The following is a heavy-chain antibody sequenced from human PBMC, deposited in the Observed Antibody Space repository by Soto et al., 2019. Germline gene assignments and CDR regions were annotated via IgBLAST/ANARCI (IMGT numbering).Heavy chain of an antibody. D-gene: IGHD1-26*01. Sequence: ASVKVSCKASGYTFTSYGITWVRQAPGQGLEWMGWISAYNGNTNYAQNLQGRVTMTTNTSTSTAYMELRSLRSDDTAVYYCAREERIVGARWFDPWGQGTLVTVSS. CDR2: ISAYNGNT. J-gene: IGHJ5*02. V-gene: IGHV1-18*01. CDR3: AREERIVGARWFDP. CDR1: GYTFTSYG.